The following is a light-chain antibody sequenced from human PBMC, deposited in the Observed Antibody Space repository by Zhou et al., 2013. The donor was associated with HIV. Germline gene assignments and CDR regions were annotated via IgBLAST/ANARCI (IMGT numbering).Light chain of an antibody. CDR2: DTS. CDR3: QQYADSQMYT. J-gene: IGKJ2*01. CDR1: QTVSRSF. Sequence: EIVLTQSPGTLSLSPGERAILSCRASQTVSRSFLNWYQQKPGQAPSLLIYDTSRRATGIPDRFSGSGSGTDFTLTISRLEPEDFAVYSCQQYADSQMYTFGQGTKLEIK. V-gene: IGKV3-20*01.